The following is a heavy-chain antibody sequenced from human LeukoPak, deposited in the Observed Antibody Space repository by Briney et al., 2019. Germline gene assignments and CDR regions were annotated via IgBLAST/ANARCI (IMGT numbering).Heavy chain of an antibody. CDR2: INHSGST. D-gene: IGHD3-10*01. V-gene: IGHV4-34*01. J-gene: IGHJ6*04. Sequence: KTSETLSLTCAVYGGSFSDYYWSWIRQPPGKGLEWIGEINHSGSTNYNPSLKSRVTISVDTSKNQFSLKLSSVTAADTAVYYCARGRITMVRGVSRIYGMDVWGKGTTVTVSS. CDR1: GGSFSDYY. CDR3: ARGRITMVRGVSRIYGMDV.